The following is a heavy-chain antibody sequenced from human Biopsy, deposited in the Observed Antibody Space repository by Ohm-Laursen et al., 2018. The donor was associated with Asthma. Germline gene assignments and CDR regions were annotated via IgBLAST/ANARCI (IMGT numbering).Heavy chain of an antibody. J-gene: IGHJ4*01. CDR2: ISWNSGNI. D-gene: IGHD3-22*01. CDR1: GFSFDDCA. CDR3: AKSADYYDSTDYLDF. V-gene: IGHV3-9*01. Sequence: SLRPSCSASGFSFDDCAMHWVRQAPRKGLEWVSSISWNSGNIDYAVSVKGRFTISRDNAKNSLYLQMQSLRPEDTAFYYCAKSADYYDSTDYLDFWGRGTQVTVSS.